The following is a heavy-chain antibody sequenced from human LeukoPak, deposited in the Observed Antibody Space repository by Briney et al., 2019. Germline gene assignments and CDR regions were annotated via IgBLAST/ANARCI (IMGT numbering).Heavy chain of an antibody. Sequence: GGSLRLSCAASGFTFSGYAMHWVRQAPGKGLEYVSAISSNGGSTYYANSVRGRFTISRDNSKNTLYLQMGSLRAEDMAVYYCARESAAMDAFDIWGQGTMVTVSS. J-gene: IGHJ3*02. CDR3: ARESAAMDAFDI. CDR1: GFTFSGYA. CDR2: ISSNGGST. D-gene: IGHD2-2*01. V-gene: IGHV3-64*01.